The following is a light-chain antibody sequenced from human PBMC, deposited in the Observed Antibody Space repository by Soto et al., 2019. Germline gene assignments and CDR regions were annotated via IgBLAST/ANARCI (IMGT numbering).Light chain of an antibody. J-gene: IGKJ1*01. CDR2: DAS. Sequence: DIQMSQSPSTLSASVGDRVTVACRASQGVSSCLSWYQQKPGEAPKLLIYDASALPRGVPSRFSGSGSGTKFTLTIASLQPDDVATYYCQQYDTFSGTFGPGTKVDIK. CDR3: QQYDTFSGT. CDR1: QGVSSC. V-gene: IGKV1-5*01.